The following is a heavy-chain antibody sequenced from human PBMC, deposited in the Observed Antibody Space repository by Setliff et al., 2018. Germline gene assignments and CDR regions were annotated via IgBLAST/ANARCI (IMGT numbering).Heavy chain of an antibody. V-gene: IGHV3-30-3*01. J-gene: IGHJ6*02. CDR2: ISYDGSNK. CDR1: GFTFSSYA. D-gene: IGHD3-10*01. CDR3: ARGSLSAFGELSGYYYYGMDV. Sequence: RLSCAASGFTFSSYAMHWVRQAPGKGLEWVAVISYDGSNKYYADSVKGRFTISRDNSKNTLYLQMNSLRAEDTAVYYCARGSLSAFGELSGYYYYGMDVWGQGTTVTVSS.